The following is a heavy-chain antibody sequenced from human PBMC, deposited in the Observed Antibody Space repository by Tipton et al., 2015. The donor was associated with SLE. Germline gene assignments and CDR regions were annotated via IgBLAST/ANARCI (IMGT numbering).Heavy chain of an antibody. J-gene: IGHJ6*03. Sequence: TLSLTCTVSGVSISDHYWSWIRQPPGKGLECLGYVFYSGSSDFYRAHYSPSLMSRVIISVDSSKNQFSLRLTSVTAADTAVYYCARGSAVITSGYYYYYMDVWGKGTTVTVSS. CDR3: ARGSAVITSGYYYYYMDV. D-gene: IGHD3-22*01. CDR2: VFYSGSSDFYRA. CDR1: GVSISDHY. V-gene: IGHV4-59*11.